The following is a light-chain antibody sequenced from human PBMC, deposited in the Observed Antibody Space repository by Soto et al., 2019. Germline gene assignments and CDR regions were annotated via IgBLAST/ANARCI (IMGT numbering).Light chain of an antibody. CDR2: GAS. Sequence: EIVLTQSPGTLSLSPGERVTLSCRASQSVSSSYLAWYQQKPGQAPRLLIYGASSRATGIPDRFSGSGSGTDFTLTISRLEPEDFAVYYCQQYGSSPETVGQGTKVEIK. CDR3: QQYGSSPET. J-gene: IGKJ1*01. V-gene: IGKV3-20*01. CDR1: QSVSSSY.